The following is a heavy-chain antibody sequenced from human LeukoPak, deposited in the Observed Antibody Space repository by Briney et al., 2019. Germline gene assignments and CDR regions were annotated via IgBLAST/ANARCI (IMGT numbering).Heavy chain of an antibody. D-gene: IGHD3-10*01. CDR3: ASVPHITMVRGVTNRYYYYYGMDV. Sequence: KPSETLSLTCTVSGGSISSYYWSWIRQPPGKGLEWIGYIYYSGSTNYNPSLKSRVIISVDTSKNQFSLKLSPVTAADTAVYYCASVPHITMVRGVTNRYYYYYGMDVWGQGTTVTVSS. CDR1: GGSISSYY. J-gene: IGHJ6*02. V-gene: IGHV4-59*08. CDR2: IYYSGST.